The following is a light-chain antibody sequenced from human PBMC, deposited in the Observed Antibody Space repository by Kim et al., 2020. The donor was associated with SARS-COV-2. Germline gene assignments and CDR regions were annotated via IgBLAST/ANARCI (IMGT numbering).Light chain of an antibody. V-gene: IGLV2-11*03. CDR1: SSDVGGYDY. Sequence: GQSVPISCTGTSSDVGGYDYVSWYQQHPGKAPKLMVYDVTKRPLGVPDRFSGSKSGNTASLTISGLQAEDEADYYCCSYVGSYIMVFGGGTQLTVL. J-gene: IGLJ2*01. CDR2: DVT. CDR3: CSYVGSYIMV.